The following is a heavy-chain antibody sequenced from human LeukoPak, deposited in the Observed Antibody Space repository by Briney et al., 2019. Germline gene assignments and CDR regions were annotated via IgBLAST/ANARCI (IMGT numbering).Heavy chain of an antibody. CDR3: TRDKYSSGCADY. V-gene: IGHV3-30*04. CDR1: GFTFSSYA. D-gene: IGHD6-19*01. Sequence: GGSLRLSCAVSGFTFSSYAMHWGRQAPGKGMGREGVISYDGSNKYYSDSVKGRFTISRDNSTNTLYLQMNSLTAEDTAVYYCTRDKYSSGCADYWGQGNLVTVSS. J-gene: IGHJ4*02. CDR2: ISYDGSNK.